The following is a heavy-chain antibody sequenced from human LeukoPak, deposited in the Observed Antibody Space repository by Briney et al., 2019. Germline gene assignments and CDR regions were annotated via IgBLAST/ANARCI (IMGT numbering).Heavy chain of an antibody. J-gene: IGHJ6*03. D-gene: IGHD1-26*01. CDR2: ISSVSSYI. Sequence: GGSLRLSRAASRFTFSSYSMNWVRHAPGKGLEWVSSISSVSSYIYYADSVKGRFTISRDNSKNTLYLQMNSLRAEHTAVYYCARDPYNGNYGHYYYYYMDVWGKGTTVTIPS. V-gene: IGHV3-21*01. CDR1: RFTFSSYS. CDR3: ARDPYNGNYGHYYYYYMDV.